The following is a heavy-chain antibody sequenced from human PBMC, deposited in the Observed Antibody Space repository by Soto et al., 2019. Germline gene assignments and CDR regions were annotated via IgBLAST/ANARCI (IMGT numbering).Heavy chain of an antibody. CDR2: INPNGGVT. Sequence: ASVKVSCKTSGDSFNDYYIHWVRQAPGQGLEWMGWINPNGGVTKYAQRFQGRVTVTRDTSIRTVYMELSSLRSDDTAVYYCARESGGATATLDYYYFYMDVWGKGTTVTVSS. V-gene: IGHV1-2*02. CDR1: GDSFNDYY. CDR3: ARESGGATATLDYYYFYMDV. D-gene: IGHD5-12*01. J-gene: IGHJ6*03.